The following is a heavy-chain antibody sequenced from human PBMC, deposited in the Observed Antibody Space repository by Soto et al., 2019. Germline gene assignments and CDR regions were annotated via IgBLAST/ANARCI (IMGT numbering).Heavy chain of an antibody. CDR2: ISGSGGST. D-gene: IGHD4-17*01. CDR1: GFTFSSYA. CDR3: AKPLPPSLRWGEYYFDY. J-gene: IGHJ4*02. V-gene: IGHV3-23*01. Sequence: EVQLLESGGGLVQPGGSLRLSCAASGFTFSSYAMSWVRQAPGKGLEWVSAISGSGGSTYYADSVKGRFTISRDNSKNTLYLQMNSLRAEDTAVYYCAKPLPPSLRWGEYYFDYWGQGTLVTVSS.